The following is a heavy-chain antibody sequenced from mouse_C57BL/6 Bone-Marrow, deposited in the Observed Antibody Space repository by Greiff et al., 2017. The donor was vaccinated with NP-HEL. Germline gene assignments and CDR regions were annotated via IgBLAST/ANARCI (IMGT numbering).Heavy chain of an antibody. CDR3: AREWGLWLRREAY. CDR1: GYTFTSYW. J-gene: IGHJ3*01. V-gene: IGHV1-59*01. CDR2: IDPSDSYT. Sequence: QVQLKQPGAELVRPGTSVKLSCKASGYTFTSYWLHWVKQRPGQGLEWIGVIDPSDSYTNYNQKFKGKATLTVDTSSSTAYMQLSSLTSEDSAVYYCAREWGLWLRREAYWGQGTLVTVSA. D-gene: IGHD2-2*01.